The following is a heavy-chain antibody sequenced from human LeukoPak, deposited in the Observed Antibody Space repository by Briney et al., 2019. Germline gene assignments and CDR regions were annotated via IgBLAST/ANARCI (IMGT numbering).Heavy chain of an antibody. Sequence: GESLKISCKGSGYSFTNYWIGWVRQMPGKGLEWMGIIYPGDSDTRYSPSFQGQVTISAAKSINTAYLQWNSLKASDTAMYYCASVRGLGVITPYLDYWGQGTLVTVSS. V-gene: IGHV5-51*01. CDR2: IYPGDSDT. CDR1: GYSFTNYW. CDR3: ASVRGLGVITPYLDY. J-gene: IGHJ4*02. D-gene: IGHD3-16*02.